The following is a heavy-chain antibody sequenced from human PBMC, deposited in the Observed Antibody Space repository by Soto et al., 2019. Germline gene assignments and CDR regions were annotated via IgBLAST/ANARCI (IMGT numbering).Heavy chain of an antibody. V-gene: IGHV4-30-2*01. J-gene: IGHJ5*02. CDR2: IYHSGST. D-gene: IGHD3-3*01. CDR3: ARANHYDFWSGPLGP. CDR1: GGSISSGGYS. Sequence: LSLTCAVSGGSISSGGYSWSWIRQPPGKGLECIGYIYHSGSTYYNPSLKSRVTISVDRSKNQFSLKLSSVTAADTAVYYCARANHYDFWSGPLGPWGQGTLVTVSS.